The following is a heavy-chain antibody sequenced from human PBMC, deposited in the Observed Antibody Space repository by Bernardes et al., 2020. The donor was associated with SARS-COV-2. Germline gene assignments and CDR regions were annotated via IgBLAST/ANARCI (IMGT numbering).Heavy chain of an antibody. V-gene: IGHV3-23*01. J-gene: IGHJ4*02. CDR2: ISGSGSTT. CDR1: GFTFTKCD. D-gene: IGHD3-3*01. CDR3: ARDDIRPLFGAPVFDS. Sequence: LRLSCAASGFTFTKCDMSWVRQAPGKELEWITGISGSGSTTYYADSVKGRFTISRDNSRNTLFLQMDSLRAEDTAVYYCARDDIRPLFGAPVFDSWGQGTLVTVSS.